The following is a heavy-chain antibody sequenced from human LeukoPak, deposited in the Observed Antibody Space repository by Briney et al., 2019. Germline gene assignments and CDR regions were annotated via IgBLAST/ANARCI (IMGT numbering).Heavy chain of an antibody. CDR1: GFTFSSYA. V-gene: IGHV3-64*01. D-gene: IGHD3-3*01. J-gene: IGHJ4*02. CDR2: ISSNGGST. Sequence: PGGSLRLSCAASGFTFSSYAMHWVRQAPGKGLEYVSAISSNGGSTYCANSVKGRFTISRDNSKNTLYLQMGSLRAEDMAVYYCARVSIFGYFDYWGQGTLVTVSS. CDR3: ARVSIFGYFDY.